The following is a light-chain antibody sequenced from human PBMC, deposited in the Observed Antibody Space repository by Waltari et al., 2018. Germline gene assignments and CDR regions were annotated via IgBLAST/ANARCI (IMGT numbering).Light chain of an antibody. Sequence: QSVLTQPPSVSGAPGQRVTISCTGSSPNPGTDYDVQWYQLLPGAAPRLPIYGNNNRPSGVPDRFSASKSDNSASLAITGLQAEDEADYYCQSYDSSLSGWVFGGGTKVTVL. CDR2: GNN. CDR3: QSYDSSLSGWV. J-gene: IGLJ3*02. V-gene: IGLV1-40*01. CDR1: SPNPGTDYD.